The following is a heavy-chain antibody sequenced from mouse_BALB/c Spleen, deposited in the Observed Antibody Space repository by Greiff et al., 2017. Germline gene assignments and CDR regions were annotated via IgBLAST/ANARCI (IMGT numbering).Heavy chain of an antibody. CDR3: ARSDYYGDFDY. J-gene: IGHJ2*01. D-gene: IGHD1-1*01. CDR1: GFNIKDTY. V-gene: IGHV14-3*02. CDR2: IDPANGNT. Sequence: EVQLQQSGAELVKPGASVKLSCTASGFNIKDTYMHWVKQRPEQGLEWIGRIDPANGNTKYDPKFQGKATITADTSSNTAYLQLSSLTSEDTAVYYCARSDYYGDFDYWGQGTTLTVSS.